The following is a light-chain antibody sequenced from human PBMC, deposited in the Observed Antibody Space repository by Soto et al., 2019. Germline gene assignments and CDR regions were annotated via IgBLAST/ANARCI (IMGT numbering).Light chain of an antibody. CDR1: SSDVGGYHY. CDR3: CSYSGSYKGYV. Sequence: HSALTQPRSVSGSPGQSVTISCTGTSSDVGGYHYVSWYQQHPGKAPKLMIYDVSKRPSGVPDRFSGSKSGNTASLTISGIQAEDEADYYCCSYSGSYKGYVFGTGTKVTVL. J-gene: IGLJ1*01. CDR2: DVS. V-gene: IGLV2-11*01.